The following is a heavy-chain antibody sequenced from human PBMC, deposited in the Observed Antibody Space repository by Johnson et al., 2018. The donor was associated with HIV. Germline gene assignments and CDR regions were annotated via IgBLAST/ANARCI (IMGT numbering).Heavy chain of an antibody. CDR1: GFTVSSNY. V-gene: IGHV3-11*01. J-gene: IGHJ3*02. CDR3: ASPPDGFDI. Sequence: QVQLVESGGGLIQPGGSLRLSCAASGFTVSSNYMSWVRQAPGKGLEWVSYISSSGNTIYYADSVKGRITVSRDNAKNSLYLQMNSLRAEDTAVYYCASPPDGFDIWGQGTMVTVSS. CDR2: ISSSGNTI.